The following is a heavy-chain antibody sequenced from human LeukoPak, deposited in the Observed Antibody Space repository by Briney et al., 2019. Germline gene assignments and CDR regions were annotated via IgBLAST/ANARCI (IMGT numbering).Heavy chain of an antibody. J-gene: IGHJ4*02. Sequence: SGTLSLTCAVYGGSFSGYYWSWIRQPPGKGLEWIGEINHSGSTNYNPSLKSRVTISVDTSKNQFSLKLSSVTAADTAVYYCARARITMVRGVMIPLDYWGQGTLVTVSS. CDR2: INHSGST. CDR3: ARARITMVRGVMIPLDY. D-gene: IGHD3-10*01. CDR1: GGSFSGYY. V-gene: IGHV4-34*01.